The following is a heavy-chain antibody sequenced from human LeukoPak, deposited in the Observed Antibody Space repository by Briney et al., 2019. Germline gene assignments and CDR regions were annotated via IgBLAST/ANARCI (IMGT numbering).Heavy chain of an antibody. CDR3: VGPKETTVTKRDYYYMDV. V-gene: IGHV1-2*02. D-gene: IGHD4-11*01. Sequence: ASVKVSCKTSGYTFTGYYIHWVRQAPGQGLEWMGWINPNSGDTNYAQKFQGRVTMTRNTSISTAYMELSRLRSDDTAVYYCVGPKETTVTKRDYYYMDVWGKGTTVTISS. CDR1: GYTFTGYY. CDR2: INPNSGDT. J-gene: IGHJ6*03.